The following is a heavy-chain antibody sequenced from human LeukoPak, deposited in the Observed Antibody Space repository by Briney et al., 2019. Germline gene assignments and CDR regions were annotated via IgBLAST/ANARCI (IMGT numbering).Heavy chain of an antibody. CDR1: GYTISSGYY. V-gene: IGHV4-38-2*01. J-gene: IGHJ5*02. CDR2: IYHSGST. Sequence: TASETLSLTCAVSGYTISSGYYWGWIRQPPGKGLEWIGSIYHSGSTQYNPSLKSRVTISLDTCKNQFSVKLSSVTAADTAVYYCARSRGISDQVPTRGWFDPWGQGSLVTVSS. CDR3: ARSRGISDQVPTRGWFDP. D-gene: IGHD5-12*01.